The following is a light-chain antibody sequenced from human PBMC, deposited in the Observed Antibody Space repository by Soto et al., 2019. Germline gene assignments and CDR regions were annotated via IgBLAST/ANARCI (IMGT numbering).Light chain of an antibody. CDR2: AAS. CDR3: LQDYDHPLT. V-gene: IGKV1-6*01. CDR1: QGIRND. J-gene: IGKJ1*01. Sequence: AIQMTQSPSSLSASVGDRVTITCRASQGIRNDLGWYQQKPGKAPKVLIYAASSLLSGVPSRFRGSGSGTDFTLTIRSLQPEDFATYYCLQDYDHPLTFGQGTNVEIK.